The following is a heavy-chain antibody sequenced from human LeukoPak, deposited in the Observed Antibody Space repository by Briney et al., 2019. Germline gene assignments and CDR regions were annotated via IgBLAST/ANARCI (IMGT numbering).Heavy chain of an antibody. CDR3: ARYSERDSSGYYSFSQWDAFDI. CDR1: GGSISSGDYY. Sequence: PSQTLSLTCTVSGGSISSGDYYWSWIRQPPGKGLEWIGYIYYSGSTYYNPSLKSRVTISVDTSKNQFSLKLSSVTAADTAVYYCARYSERDSSGYYSFSQWDAFDIWGQGTMVTVSS. D-gene: IGHD3-22*01. CDR2: IYYSGST. J-gene: IGHJ3*02. V-gene: IGHV4-30-4*01.